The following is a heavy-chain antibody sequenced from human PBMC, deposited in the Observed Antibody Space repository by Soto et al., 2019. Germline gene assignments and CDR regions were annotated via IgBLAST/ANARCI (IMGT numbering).Heavy chain of an antibody. CDR3: ARVVRITMVWGKPHDAFDI. J-gene: IGHJ3*02. Sequence: QVQLQQWGAGLLKPSETLSLTCAVYGGSFSGYYWSWIRQPPGKGLEWIGEINHSGSTNYNPSLKSRVTISVDTSKNQFSLKLSSVTAADTAVYYCARVVRITMVWGKPHDAFDIWGQGTMVTVSS. CDR2: INHSGST. CDR1: GGSFSGYY. D-gene: IGHD3-10*01. V-gene: IGHV4-34*01.